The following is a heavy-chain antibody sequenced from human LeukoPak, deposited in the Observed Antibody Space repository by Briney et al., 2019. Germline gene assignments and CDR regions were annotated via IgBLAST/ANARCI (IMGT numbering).Heavy chain of an antibody. CDR1: GGSISSYY. CDR3: ARHTRITMVRGVIPYYYYYYMDV. V-gene: IGHV4-59*05. J-gene: IGHJ6*03. D-gene: IGHD3-10*01. CDR2: IYYSGST. Sequence: SETLSLTCTVSGGSISSYYWSWIRQPPGKGLEWIGSIYYSGSTYYNPSLKSRVTISVDTSKNQFSLKLSSVTAADTAVYYCARHTRITMVRGVIPYYYYYYMDVWGKGTTVTISS.